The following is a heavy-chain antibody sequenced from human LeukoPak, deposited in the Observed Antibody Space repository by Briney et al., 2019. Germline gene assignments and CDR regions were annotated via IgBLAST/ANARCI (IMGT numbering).Heavy chain of an antibody. D-gene: IGHD4-23*01. V-gene: IGHV1-8*02. J-gene: IGHJ5*02. Sequence: ASVKVSCKASGYTFTDYFMNWVRQAPGQGLEWMGWINPNSGNTGYAQKFQGRVTMTRNTSISTAYMELSSLRSEDTAVYYCARAVGTVVNPWGQGTLVTVSS. CDR2: INPNSGNT. CDR3: ARAVGTVVNP. CDR1: GYTFTDYF.